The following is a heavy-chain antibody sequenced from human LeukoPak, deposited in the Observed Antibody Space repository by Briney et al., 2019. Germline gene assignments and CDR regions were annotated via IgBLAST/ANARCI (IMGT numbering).Heavy chain of an antibody. CDR1: GYSISSGYY. CDR2: IYHSGRT. V-gene: IGHV4-38-2*02. D-gene: IGHD6-13*01. Sequence: PSETLSLTCTVSGYSISSGYYWGWIRQPPGKGLEWIGSIYHSGRTFYNPSLKSRVTISVDTSKNQFSLKLTSVTAADTAVYYCATIAAADPPHWFDPWGQGTLVTVSS. J-gene: IGHJ5*02. CDR3: ATIAAADPPHWFDP.